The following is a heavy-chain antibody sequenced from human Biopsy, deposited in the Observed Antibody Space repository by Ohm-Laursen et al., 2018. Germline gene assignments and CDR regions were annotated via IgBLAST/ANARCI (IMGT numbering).Heavy chain of an antibody. CDR1: GFTFSSSA. CDR2: IVVGSGHT. J-gene: IGHJ6*02. CDR3: AATSTLYYYYYAMDV. V-gene: IGHV1-58*01. Sequence: GSSVKVSCKASGFTFSSSAVPWVRQARGQRLEWIGWIVVGSGHTNYAQKFQERVTITRDMSTSTAYMELTGLRSEDTAVYYCAATSTLYYYYYAMDVWDQGTTITVSS.